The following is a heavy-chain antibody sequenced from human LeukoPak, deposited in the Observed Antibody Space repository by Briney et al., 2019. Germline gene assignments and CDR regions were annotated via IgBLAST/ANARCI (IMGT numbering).Heavy chain of an antibody. D-gene: IGHD6-6*01. V-gene: IGHV4-39*01. J-gene: IGHJ5*02. CDR2: IYYSGST. CDR3: ASRVSYSSSSESLDP. CDR1: GGSISSSSYY. Sequence: PSETLSLTCTVSGGSISSSSYYWGWIRQPPGKGLEWIGSIYYSGSTYYNPSLKSRVTISVDTSKNQFSLKLSSVTAADTAVYYCASRVSYSSSSESLDPWGQGTLVTVSS.